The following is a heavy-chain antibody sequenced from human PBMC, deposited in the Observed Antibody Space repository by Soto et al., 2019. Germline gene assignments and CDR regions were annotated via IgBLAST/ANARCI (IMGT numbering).Heavy chain of an antibody. CDR2: IDWDDDK. V-gene: IGHV2-70*11. CDR3: AHVFWRDINHYFDY. D-gene: IGHD2-21*01. Sequence: GSGPTLVNPTQTLTLTCIFSGFSLSTSGMCVSWIRQPPGKALEWLARIDWDDDKYYSTSLKTRLTISKDTSKNQVVLTMTNMDPVDTATYYCAHVFWRDINHYFDYWGQASLVTVSS. J-gene: IGHJ4*02. CDR1: GFSLSTSGMC.